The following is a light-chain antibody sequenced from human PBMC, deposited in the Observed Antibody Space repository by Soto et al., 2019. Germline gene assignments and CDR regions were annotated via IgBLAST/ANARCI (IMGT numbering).Light chain of an antibody. CDR1: ESVSTN. J-gene: IGKJ1*01. CDR3: QQYHNWWT. V-gene: IGKV3-15*01. Sequence: VMTQSPATLSVSPGEKVTLSYRASESVSTNLAWYQQRPGQAPRVVVYGASVRATGVPDRFRGSGSRTEFTLTISGLQSEDFATYYCQQYHNWWTFGQGTKVEV. CDR2: GAS.